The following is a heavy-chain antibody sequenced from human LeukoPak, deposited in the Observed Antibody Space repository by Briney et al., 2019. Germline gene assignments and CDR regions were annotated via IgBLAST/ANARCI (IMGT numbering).Heavy chain of an antibody. J-gene: IGHJ4*02. D-gene: IGHD1-26*01. CDR1: GYTFTSHY. V-gene: IGHV1-46*01. CDR3: ARDSGISGXYXFDY. CDR2: INLSGGST. Sequence: ASVKVSCTASGYTFTSHYIHWVRQAPGQGLEWMGIINLSGGSTRYAQRFQGTVTMTRDTSTSTVYMELSSLISEDTAVYYCARDSGISGXYXFDYWGQGTLVTVSS.